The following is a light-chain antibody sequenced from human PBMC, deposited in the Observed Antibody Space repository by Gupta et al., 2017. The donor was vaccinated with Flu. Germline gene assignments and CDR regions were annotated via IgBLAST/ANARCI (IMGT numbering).Light chain of an antibody. CDR3: SSYAGSNTWV. Sequence: SALTQPPSASGSPGQSVTISCTGTSSDVGGYDFVSWYQQHPGKAPKLMIYEVTKRPSGVPDRFSGSKSGNTASLTVSGRQAEDEADYYCSSYAGSNTWVFGGGTKLTVL. V-gene: IGLV2-8*01. CDR2: EVT. CDR1: SSDVGGYDF. J-gene: IGLJ3*02.